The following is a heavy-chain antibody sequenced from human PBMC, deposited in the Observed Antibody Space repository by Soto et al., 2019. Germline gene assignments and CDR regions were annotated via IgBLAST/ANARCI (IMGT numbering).Heavy chain of an antibody. CDR2: MSGSGDAI. J-gene: IGHJ6*02. V-gene: IGHV3-11*01. CDR1: GFTFSDYY. CDR3: VRGNFYYGMDV. Sequence: GGSLRLSCRTSGFTFSDYYMTWFRQAPGKGLEWISYMSGSGDAIYYADSVKGRFTISRDNAKNSLHLEMNSLRVEDTAMYYCVRGNFYYGMDVWGQGTTVTVSS.